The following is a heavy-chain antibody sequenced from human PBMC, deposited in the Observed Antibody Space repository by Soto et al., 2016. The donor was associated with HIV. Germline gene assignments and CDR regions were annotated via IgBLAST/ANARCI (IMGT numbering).Heavy chain of an antibody. V-gene: IGHV4-39*01. Sequence: QLQLQESGPGLVKPSETLSLTCTVSGGSISSSSYYWGWIRQPPGKGLEWIGSIYYSGSTYYNPSLKSRVTISVDTSKNQFSLKLSSVTAADTAVYYCARLRGRIAAAGYFDYWGQGNPGHRLL. J-gene: IGHJ4*01. CDR2: IYYSGST. CDR3: ARLRGRIAAAGYFDY. CDR1: GGSISSSSYY. D-gene: IGHD6-13*01.